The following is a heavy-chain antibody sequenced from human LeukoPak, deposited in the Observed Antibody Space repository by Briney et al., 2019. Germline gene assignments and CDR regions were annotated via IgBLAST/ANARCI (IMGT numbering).Heavy chain of an antibody. J-gene: IGHJ5*02. CDR2: IYYSGST. CDR1: GGSISSYY. Sequence: SETLSPTCTVSGGSISSYYWSWIRQPPGKGLEWIGYIYYSGSTNYNPSLKSRVTISVDTSKNQFSLKLSSVTAADTAVYYCARGHSSSWYSDNWFDPWGQGTLVTVSS. V-gene: IGHV4-59*01. D-gene: IGHD6-13*01. CDR3: ARGHSSSWYSDNWFDP.